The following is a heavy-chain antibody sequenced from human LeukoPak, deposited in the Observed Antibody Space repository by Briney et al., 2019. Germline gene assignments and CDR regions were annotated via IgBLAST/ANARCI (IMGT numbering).Heavy chain of an antibody. Sequence: GGSLRLSCAASGFTFSDYYMSWIRQAPGKGLEWVSYISSSGSTIYYADSVKGRFTISRDNAKNSLYLQMNSLRAEDTAVYYRASDTSSIAARGWFDPWGQGTLVTVSS. V-gene: IGHV3-11*01. J-gene: IGHJ5*02. CDR3: ASDTSSIAARGWFDP. D-gene: IGHD6-6*01. CDR1: GFTFSDYY. CDR2: ISSSGSTI.